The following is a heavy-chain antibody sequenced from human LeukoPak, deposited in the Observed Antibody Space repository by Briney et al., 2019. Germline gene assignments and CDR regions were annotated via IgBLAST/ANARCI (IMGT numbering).Heavy chain of an antibody. V-gene: IGHV1-2*02. CDR1: GGTFSSYA. Sequence: ASVKVSCKASGGTFSSYAISWVRQAPGQGLEWMGWINPNSGGTNYAQKFQGRVTMTRDTSISTVYMEMSRLRSDDTAVYYCARESVPAVAARRGLNYWGQGTLVAVSS. CDR3: ARESVPAVAARRGLNY. CDR2: INPNSGGT. D-gene: IGHD6-6*01. J-gene: IGHJ4*02.